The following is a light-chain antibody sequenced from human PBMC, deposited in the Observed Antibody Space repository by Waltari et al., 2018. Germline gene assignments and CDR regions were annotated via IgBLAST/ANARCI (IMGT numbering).Light chain of an antibody. Sequence: EAVLTQSPGTLSLSPGERVTLSCRASQSVSSSYLAWYQQKPGQAPRLLIYATSTRATGIPDRFSGSGSGTDFTLTISSLQAADVAVYYCLQYYSHPWTFAQGTKVEIK. CDR3: LQYYSHPWT. V-gene: IGKV3-20*01. J-gene: IGKJ1*01. CDR1: QSVSSSY. CDR2: ATS.